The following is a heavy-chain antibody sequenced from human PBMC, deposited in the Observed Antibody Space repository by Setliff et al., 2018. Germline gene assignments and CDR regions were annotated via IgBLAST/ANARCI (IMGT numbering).Heavy chain of an antibody. CDR1: GGSISSSSYY. CDR3: ARVEIAILPAAIDY. V-gene: IGHV4-39*07. D-gene: IGHD2-2*01. Sequence: PSETLSLTCTVSGGSISSSSYYWGWIRQPPGKGLEWIGSIYYSGSTYYNPSLKSRVTISVDTSKNQFSLKLSPVTAADTAVYYCARVEIAILPAAIDYWGQGTLVTVSS. J-gene: IGHJ4*02. CDR2: IYYSGST.